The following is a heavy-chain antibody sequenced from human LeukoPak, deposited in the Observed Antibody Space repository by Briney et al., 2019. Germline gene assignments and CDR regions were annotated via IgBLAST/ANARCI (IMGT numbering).Heavy chain of an antibody. Sequence: GGSLRLSCVASGFTFSDHYMDWVRQAPGKGLEWVGRSRNKANGYSTTYAAPVKSRFSISRDDSGNSLYLHMNSLRTEDTAVYFCARGGLSIMGYWGQGTLVTVSS. D-gene: IGHD2/OR15-2a*01. CDR1: GFTFSDHY. J-gene: IGHJ4*02. CDR3: ARGGLSIMGY. V-gene: IGHV3-72*01. CDR2: SRNKANGYST.